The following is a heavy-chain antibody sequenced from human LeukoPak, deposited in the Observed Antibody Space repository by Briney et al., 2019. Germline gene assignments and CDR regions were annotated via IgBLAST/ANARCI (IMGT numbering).Heavy chain of an antibody. CDR3: ARGYSGIDY. CDR2: LSADGSHK. J-gene: IGHJ4*02. CDR1: GFNFSSYG. D-gene: IGHD1-26*01. V-gene: IGHV3-30*03. Sequence: GGSLRLSCEASGFNFSSYGMHWVRQAPGKGLEWVAVLSADGSHKQFADSVKGRFTISRDNAKNSLYLQMNSLRAEDTAVYYCARGYSGIDYWGQGTLVTVSS.